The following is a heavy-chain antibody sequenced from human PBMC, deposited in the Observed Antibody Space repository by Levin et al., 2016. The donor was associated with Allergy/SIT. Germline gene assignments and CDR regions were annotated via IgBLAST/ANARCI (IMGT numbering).Heavy chain of an antibody. CDR1: GYTFTGYY. Sequence: ASVKVSCKASGYTFTGYYMHWVRQAPGQGLEWMGWINPNSGGTNYAQKFQGRVTMTRDTSTSTVYMELSSLRSEDTAVYYCARDQGGSSAYYVWGYYFDYWGQGTLVTVSS. V-gene: IGHV1-2*02. D-gene: IGHD3-22*01. J-gene: IGHJ4*02. CDR2: INPNSGGT. CDR3: ARDQGGSSAYYVWGYYFDY.